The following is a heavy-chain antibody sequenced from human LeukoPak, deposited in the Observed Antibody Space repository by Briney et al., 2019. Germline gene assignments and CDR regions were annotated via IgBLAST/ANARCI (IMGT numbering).Heavy chain of an antibody. Sequence: GGSLRLSCAASEFTFSSYNMNWVRQAPGKGLEWVSSISSFSSYIYYADSVKGRFTISRDNAKNSLYLQMNSLRAEDTAVYYCARKTYYYGSGEYYYYYYYMDVWGKGTTVTVSS. CDR2: ISSFSSYI. CDR3: ARKTYYYGSGEYYYYYYYMDV. D-gene: IGHD3-10*01. J-gene: IGHJ6*03. V-gene: IGHV3-21*01. CDR1: EFTFSSYN.